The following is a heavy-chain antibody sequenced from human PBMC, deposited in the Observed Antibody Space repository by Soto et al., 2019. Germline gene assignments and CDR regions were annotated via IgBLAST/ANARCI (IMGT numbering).Heavy chain of an antibody. CDR2: IFYSGHL. Sequence: QVRLQESGPGLVKPSETLSLTCAVSGTSFGTYYWSWIRQPPGKGLEWIGYIFYSGHLKYNPSLTSRLTISVDPPKNQIPLRLTSVTAADTAVHYCAREGGGSRFDYWGQGALVTVSS. CDR3: AREGGGSRFDY. D-gene: IGHD3-16*01. CDR1: GTSFGTYY. J-gene: IGHJ4*02. V-gene: IGHV4-59*01.